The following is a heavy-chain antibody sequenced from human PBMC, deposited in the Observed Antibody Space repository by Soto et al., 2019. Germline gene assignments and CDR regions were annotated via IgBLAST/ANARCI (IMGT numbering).Heavy chain of an antibody. V-gene: IGHV1-18*01. J-gene: IGHJ3*01. D-gene: IGHD3-9*01. CDR2: ISTFNGKT. CDR3: ARLLTEGATFREDAFDL. CDR1: RYTFTSHE. Sequence: QIQLMQSGGDVKTPGASLKVSCTTPRYTFTSHETAWVRQAPGQGLGWRGWISTFNGKTDYAQKFQGRVTMTADTITSTVHMELRSLRSDDTGVYYCARLLTEGATFREDAFDLWGPGTKVTVSS.